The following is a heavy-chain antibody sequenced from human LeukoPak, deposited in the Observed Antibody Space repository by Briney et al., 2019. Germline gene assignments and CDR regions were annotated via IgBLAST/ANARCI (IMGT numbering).Heavy chain of an antibody. V-gene: IGHV4-39*07. J-gene: IGHJ3*02. D-gene: IGHD6-19*01. CDR2: IYYSGNT. CDR3: ARDRLRLLPAFDI. Sequence: SETLSLACTVSGGSIITTNYYWGWIRQPPGKGLEWIGSIYYSGNTYYKPSLKSRVTISVDTSKNQFSLKLTSVTAADTAVYYCARDRLRLLPAFDIWGQGTMVTVSS. CDR1: GGSIITTNYY.